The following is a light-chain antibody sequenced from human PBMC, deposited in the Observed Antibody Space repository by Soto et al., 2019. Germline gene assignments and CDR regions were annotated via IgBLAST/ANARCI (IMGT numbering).Light chain of an antibody. J-gene: IGKJ1*01. CDR3: MQALQTPA. Sequence: EIVMTQSPLSLPVTPGEPASISCRSSQSLLHSNGYTYLDWYLQKPGQSPQLLIYLGSNRASGVPDRFSGSGSGTDFTLKISRVEADDVGVYYCMQALQTPAFDQGTKVEIK. CDR1: QSLLHSNGYTY. V-gene: IGKV2-28*01. CDR2: LGS.